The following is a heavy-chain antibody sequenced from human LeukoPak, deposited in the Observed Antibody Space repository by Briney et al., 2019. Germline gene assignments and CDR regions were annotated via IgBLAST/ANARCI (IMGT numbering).Heavy chain of an antibody. Sequence: GGSLRLSCGTSGFTFSSYWMSWVRQAPGKGLEWVANIKPDGSDKYYVDSVKGRFTISRDNAKSSLYLQMNSLRAEDTAVYYCVSRYSSSSGNYWGQGTLVTVSS. V-gene: IGHV3-7*01. J-gene: IGHJ4*02. CDR3: VSRYSSSSGNY. CDR2: IKPDGSDK. CDR1: GFTFSSYW. D-gene: IGHD6-6*01.